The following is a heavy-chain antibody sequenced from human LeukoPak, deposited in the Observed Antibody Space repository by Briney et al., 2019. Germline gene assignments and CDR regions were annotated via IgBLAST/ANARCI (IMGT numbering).Heavy chain of an antibody. J-gene: IGHJ4*02. CDR3: ARDRGYYDSSGYYHSNFDY. CDR2: INSGGST. V-gene: IGHV3-53*01. D-gene: IGHD3-22*01. CDR1: GFTVSSNY. Sequence: GGSLRLSCAASGFTVSSNYMSWVRQAPGKGLEWVSVINSGGSTYYADSVKGRFTISRDNSKNTLYLQMNSLRAEDTAVYYCARDRGYYDSSGYYHSNFDYWGQGTLVTVSS.